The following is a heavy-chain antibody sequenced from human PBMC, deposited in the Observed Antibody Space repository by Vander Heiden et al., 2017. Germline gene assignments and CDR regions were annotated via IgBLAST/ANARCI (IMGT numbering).Heavy chain of an antibody. Sequence: EVQLLESGGGLVQPGGSLRLSCAASGFPFSGYAMSWVRQAPGKGLEWVSAISGSGGSTYYADSVKGRFTISRDNSKNTLYLQMNSLRAEDTAVYYCAKEYSSSSYYFDYWGQGTLVTVSS. D-gene: IGHD6-6*01. CDR3: AKEYSSSSYYFDY. CDR2: ISGSGGST. CDR1: GFPFSGYA. J-gene: IGHJ4*02. V-gene: IGHV3-23*01.